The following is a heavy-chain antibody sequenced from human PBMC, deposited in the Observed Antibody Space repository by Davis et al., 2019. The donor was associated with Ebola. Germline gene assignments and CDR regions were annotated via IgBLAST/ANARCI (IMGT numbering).Heavy chain of an antibody. D-gene: IGHD6-13*01. J-gene: IGHJ4*02. V-gene: IGHV1-18*01. CDR3: AREIGVSGDDY. CDR1: GYTFTSYG. Sequence: AASVKVSCKASGYTFTSYGISWVRQAPGQGLEWMGWISAYNGNTNYAQKLQGRVTMTTDKSTSTAYMELSSLRSEDTAVYYCAREIGVSGDDYWGQGTLVTVSS. CDR2: ISAYNGNT.